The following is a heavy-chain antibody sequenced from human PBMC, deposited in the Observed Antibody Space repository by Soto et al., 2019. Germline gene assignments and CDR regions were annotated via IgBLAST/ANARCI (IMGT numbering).Heavy chain of an antibody. CDR3: ARHEDDDYGDYAGWFDP. D-gene: IGHD4-17*01. J-gene: IGHJ5*02. V-gene: IGHV4-39*01. CDR2: IYYSGST. CDR1: GGSISSSSYY. Sequence: QLQLQESGPGLVKPSETLSLTCTVSGGSISSSSYYWGWIRQPPGKGLEWIGSIYYSGSTYYNPSLKSQATISVDKSKNQFSLKLSSVTAADTAVYYGARHEDDDYGDYAGWFDPWGQGTLVTVSS.